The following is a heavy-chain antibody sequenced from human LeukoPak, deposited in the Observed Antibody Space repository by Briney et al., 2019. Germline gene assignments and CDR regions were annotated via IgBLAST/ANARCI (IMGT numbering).Heavy chain of an antibody. V-gene: IGHV4-39*07. D-gene: IGHD3-10*01. CDR3: ARDGVRGIPEYFHH. CDR2: FFYIGAT. Sequence: PSETLSLTCSVSGDSISNSSYYWGWIRQPPGKGLEWIGSFFYIGATSYNPSLKSRVTISLDTSKNQFSLSLNSVTAADTAVYYCARDGVRGIPEYFHHWGQGTLVIVSS. CDR1: GDSISNSSYY. J-gene: IGHJ1*01.